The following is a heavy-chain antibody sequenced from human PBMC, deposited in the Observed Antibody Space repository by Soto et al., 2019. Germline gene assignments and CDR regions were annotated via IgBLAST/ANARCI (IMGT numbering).Heavy chain of an antibody. D-gene: IGHD3-22*01. CDR3: ARAPSITYYYDSSGYYYDY. J-gene: IGHJ4*02. CDR2: IYYSGST. V-gene: IGHV4-61*01. Sequence: SETLSLTCTVSGGSVSRGSYYWSWIRQPPGKGLEWIGYIYYSGSTNYNPSLKSRVTISADTSKNQFSLKLSSVTAADTAVYYCARAPSITYYYDSSGYYYDYWGQGTLVTVS. CDR1: GGSVSRGSYY.